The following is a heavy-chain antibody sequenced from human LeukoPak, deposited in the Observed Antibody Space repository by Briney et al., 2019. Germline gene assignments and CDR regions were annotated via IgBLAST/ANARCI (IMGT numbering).Heavy chain of an antibody. V-gene: IGHV1-69*05. CDR1: GGTFSSYA. J-gene: IGHJ4*02. CDR2: IIPIFGTA. Sequence: ASVKVSCKASGGTFSSYAISWVRQAPGQGLEWMGGIIPIFGTANYAQKFQGRVTITTDESTSTAYMELSSLRSEDTAVYYCARAHYDFWSGYTDDYWGQGTLVTVSS. D-gene: IGHD3-3*01. CDR3: ARAHYDFWSGYTDDY.